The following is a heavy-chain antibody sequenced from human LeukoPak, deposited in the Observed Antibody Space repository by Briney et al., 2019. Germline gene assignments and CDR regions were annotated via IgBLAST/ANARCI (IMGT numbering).Heavy chain of an antibody. CDR3: ASRVTGTTGSDY. D-gene: IGHD1-7*01. V-gene: IGHV1-69*05. CDR2: IIPLFGTA. CDR1: GGTFSSYA. J-gene: IGHJ4*02. Sequence: ASVKVSCKASGGTFSSYAISWVRQAPGQALEWMGGIIPLFGTANYAQKFQGRVTITTDESASTAYMELSSLRSEDTAVYYCASRVTGTTGSDYWGQGTLVTVSS.